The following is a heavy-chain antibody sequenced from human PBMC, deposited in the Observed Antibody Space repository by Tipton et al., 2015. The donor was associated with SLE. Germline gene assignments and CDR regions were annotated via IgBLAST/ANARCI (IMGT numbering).Heavy chain of an antibody. Sequence: TLSLTCTVSGGSISSSSYYWGWIRQPPGKGLEWIGSIYYSGSTYYNPSLKSRVTISVDTSKNQFSLKLSSVTAADTAVYYCARETLAGKAGYWGQGTLVTVSS. D-gene: IGHD6-19*01. V-gene: IGHV4-39*07. J-gene: IGHJ4*02. CDR3: ARETLAGKAGY. CDR2: IYYSGST. CDR1: GGSISSSSYY.